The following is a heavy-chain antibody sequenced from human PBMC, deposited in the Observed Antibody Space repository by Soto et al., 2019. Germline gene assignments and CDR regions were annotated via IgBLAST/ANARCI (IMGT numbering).Heavy chain of an antibody. CDR1: GFSFSSYA. Sequence: PGGSLRLSCAASGFSFSSYAMSWVRQAPGKGLEWVSAISGSGGSTYYADSVKGRFTISRDNSKNTLYLQMTNMDPVDTATYYCARRDFKGDYFDYWGQGTLVTVSS. CDR2: ISGSGGST. D-gene: IGHD3-3*01. J-gene: IGHJ4*02. CDR3: ARRDFKGDYFDY. V-gene: IGHV3-23*01.